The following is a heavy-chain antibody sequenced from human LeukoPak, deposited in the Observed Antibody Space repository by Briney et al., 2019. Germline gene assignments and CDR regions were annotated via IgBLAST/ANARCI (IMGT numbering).Heavy chain of an antibody. CDR2: ISSSSSYI. J-gene: IGHJ4*02. D-gene: IGHD3-3*01. Sequence: GGSLRLSCAASGFTFSSYSMNWVRQAPGKGLEWVSSISSSSSYIYYADSVKGRFTISRDNAKNSLYLQMNSLRAEDTAVYYCARDQITIFGVGTYYFDYWGQGTLVTVSS. V-gene: IGHV3-21*01. CDR1: GFTFSSYS. CDR3: ARDQITIFGVGTYYFDY.